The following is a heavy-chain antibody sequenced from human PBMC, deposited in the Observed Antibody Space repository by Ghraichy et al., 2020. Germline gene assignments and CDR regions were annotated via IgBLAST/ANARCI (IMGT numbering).Heavy chain of an antibody. V-gene: IGHV4-59*01. D-gene: IGHD3-22*01. J-gene: IGHJ2*01. CDR3: ARLFSKFDSSGYSHELYWYFDL. CDR1: GGSINRYY. Sequence: SETLSLTCSVSGGSINRYYWSWIRQPPGKGLEWIGSTSYSGATNYNPSLKSRVNISADTSKNQFSLKLRSVTAADTAVYYCARLFSKFDSSGYSHELYWYFDLWGRGTLVAVSS. CDR2: TSYSGAT.